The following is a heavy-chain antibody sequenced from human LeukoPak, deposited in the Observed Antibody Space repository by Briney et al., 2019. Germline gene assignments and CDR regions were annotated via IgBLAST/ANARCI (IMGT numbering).Heavy chain of an antibody. V-gene: IGHV4-39*01. CDR2: IYYTGTT. CDR1: GGSISSSSYY. CDR3: ARQGCTGGRCYWVDS. D-gene: IGHD2-15*01. Sequence: TPSETLSLTCTVSGGSISSSSYYWVWIRQPPGKGLEWIGTIYYTGTTYYRPSLKSRVTISVDTSKNQFSLRLRSVTAADTAVYYCARQGCTGGRCYWVDSLGQGTLVIVSS. J-gene: IGHJ5*01.